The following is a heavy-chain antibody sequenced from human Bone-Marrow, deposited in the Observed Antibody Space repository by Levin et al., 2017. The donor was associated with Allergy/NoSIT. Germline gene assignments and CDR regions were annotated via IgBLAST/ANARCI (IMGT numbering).Heavy chain of an antibody. D-gene: IGHD2-8*02. Sequence: GESLKISCAASGFTFSSYAMHWVRQAPGKGLEYVSAISSNGGSTYYADSVKGRFTISRDNSKNTLYLQMGSLRAEDMAVYYCARDPGYCTGGVCYYMDVWGKGTTVTVSS. CDR2: ISSNGGST. V-gene: IGHV3-64*02. CDR3: ARDPGYCTGGVCYYMDV. CDR1: GFTFSSYA. J-gene: IGHJ6*03.